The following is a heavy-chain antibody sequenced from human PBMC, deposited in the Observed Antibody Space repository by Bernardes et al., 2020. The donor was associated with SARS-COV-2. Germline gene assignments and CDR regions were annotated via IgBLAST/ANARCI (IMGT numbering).Heavy chain of an antibody. CDR2: ISAYNGNT. D-gene: IGHD3-22*01. J-gene: IGHJ6*02. V-gene: IGHV1-18*01. CDR3: ARDESYYYDSSGDYRNYYYGMDV. Sequence: ASVKVSCKASGYTFTSYGISWVRQAPGQGLEWMGWISAYNGNTNYAQKLQGRVTMTTDTSTSTAYMELRSLRSDDTAVYYCARDESYYYDSSGDYRNYYYGMDVWGQGTTVTGSS. CDR1: GYTFTSYG.